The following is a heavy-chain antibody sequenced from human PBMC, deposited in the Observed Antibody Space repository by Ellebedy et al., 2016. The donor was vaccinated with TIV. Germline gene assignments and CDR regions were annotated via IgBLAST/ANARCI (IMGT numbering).Heavy chain of an antibody. J-gene: IGHJ4*02. V-gene: IGHV4-59*08. Sequence: MPSETLSLTCTVSGGSITNYFWSWIRQPPGKGLEWIAYISYSGTTDYNPSLKSRVTMSVNTYNNQFSLKFSSVTAADTAVYYCARHSRNNYGYFADPREYDYDYWGQGTLVTVSS. D-gene: IGHD5-18*01. CDR2: ISYSGTT. CDR3: ARHSRNNYGYFADPREYDYDY. CDR1: GGSITNYF.